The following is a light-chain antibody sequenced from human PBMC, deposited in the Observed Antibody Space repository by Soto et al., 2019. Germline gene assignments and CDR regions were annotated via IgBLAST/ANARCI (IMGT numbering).Light chain of an antibody. CDR2: GAS. J-gene: IGKJ1*01. V-gene: IGKV3-20*01. CDR1: QSVSSTY. Sequence: EIVLTQSPGTLSLSPGERATLSCRASQSVSSTYLAWYQQRPGQAPRLLIYGASRRATGIPDRFSGSGSGTEFTLSISRLESEDFAVYYCQQYDSSAWTFGQGTKVAIK. CDR3: QQYDSSAWT.